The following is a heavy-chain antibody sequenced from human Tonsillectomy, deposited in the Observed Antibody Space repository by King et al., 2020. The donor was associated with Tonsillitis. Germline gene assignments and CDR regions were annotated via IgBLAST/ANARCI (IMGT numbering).Heavy chain of an antibody. D-gene: IGHD3-22*01. Sequence: VQLVESGGGLVKPGGSLRLSCTNSGFTFRNDDMNWVRQAPGKGLDWVSSISSYSNFLYYADSVKGRFTISRNNARNSLHLQMDSLRVEDTAVYYCAKNKGADYYDSSRGAFDIWGQGTMVTVSS. V-gene: IGHV3-21*01. J-gene: IGHJ3*02. CDR3: AKNKGADYYDSSRGAFDI. CDR1: GFTFRNDD. CDR2: ISSYSNFL.